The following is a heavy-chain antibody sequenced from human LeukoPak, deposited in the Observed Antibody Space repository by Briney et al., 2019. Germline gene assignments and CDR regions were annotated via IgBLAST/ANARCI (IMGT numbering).Heavy chain of an antibody. CDR1: GGSFSGYY. CDR2: INHSGST. D-gene: IGHD5-18*01. V-gene: IGHV4-34*01. Sequence: PSETLSLTCAVYGGSFSGYYWSWIRQPPGKGLEWIGEINHSGSTNYNPSLKSRVTISVDTSKNQFSLKLSSVTAADTAVYCCARDSYLDAFDIWGQGTMVTVSS. J-gene: IGHJ3*02. CDR3: ARDSYLDAFDI.